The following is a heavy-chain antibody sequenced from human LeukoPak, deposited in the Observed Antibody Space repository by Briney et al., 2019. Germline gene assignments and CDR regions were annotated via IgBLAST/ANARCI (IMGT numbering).Heavy chain of an antibody. Sequence: SVKVSCKASGGTFSSYAISWVRQAPGQGLEWMGRIIPIFGTANYAQKFQGRVTITTDESTSTAYMELSSLRSDDTAVYYCARGVVAVPEGSEYFQHWGQGTLLTVSS. CDR2: IIPIFGTA. J-gene: IGHJ1*01. V-gene: IGHV1-69*05. CDR3: ARGVVAVPEGSEYFQH. D-gene: IGHD2-15*01. CDR1: GGTFSSYA.